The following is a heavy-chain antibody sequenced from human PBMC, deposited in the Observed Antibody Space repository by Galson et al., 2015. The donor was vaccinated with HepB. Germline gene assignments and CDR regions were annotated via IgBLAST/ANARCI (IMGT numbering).Heavy chain of an antibody. CDR3: ATPKGQRAQLVPYDY. CDR2: FDPEDGET. J-gene: IGHJ4*02. CDR1: GYTLTKLS. D-gene: IGHD6-13*01. Sequence: SVKVSCKVSGYTLTKLSMHWVRQAPGKGLEWMGGFDPEDGETIYAQKFQGRVTMTEDTSTDTAYMELSSLRSEDTAVYYCATPKGQRAQLVPYDYWGQGILVTVSS. V-gene: IGHV1-24*01.